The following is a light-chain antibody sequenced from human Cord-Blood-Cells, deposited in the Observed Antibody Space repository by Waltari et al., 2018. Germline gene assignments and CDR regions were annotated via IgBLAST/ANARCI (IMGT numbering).Light chain of an antibody. CDR3: QQSYSTPPFT. Sequence: DIQQTQPPSSLSASVGARVTIPCRASQCISSYLNWYQQKPVNAPKLLIYAASSLQRGVPSRFSGSGSGTDFTLTISSLQPEDFATYYCQQSYSTPPFTFGPGTKVDIK. CDR1: QCISSY. CDR2: AAS. J-gene: IGKJ3*01. V-gene: IGKV1-39*01.